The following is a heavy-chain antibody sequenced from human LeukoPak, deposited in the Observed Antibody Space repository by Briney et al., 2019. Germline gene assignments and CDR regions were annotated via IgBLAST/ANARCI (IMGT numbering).Heavy chain of an antibody. Sequence: GGSLRLSCAASGFTFSSYSMNWVRQAPGKGLEWVSSISSSSSYIYYADSVKGRFTISRDNAKNSLYLQMNSLRAEDTAVYYCARALLAHDAFDIWGQGTMVTVSS. J-gene: IGHJ3*02. V-gene: IGHV3-21*01. CDR1: GFTFSSYS. D-gene: IGHD3-3*02. CDR2: ISSSSSYI. CDR3: ARALLAHDAFDI.